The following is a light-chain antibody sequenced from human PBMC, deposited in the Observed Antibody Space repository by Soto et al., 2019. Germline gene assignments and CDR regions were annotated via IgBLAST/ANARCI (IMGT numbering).Light chain of an antibody. CDR2: GAS. V-gene: IGKV3-15*01. J-gene: IGKJ4*01. CDR3: QQYNNWPLLT. CDR1: QSVSSN. Sequence: EIVMTQSPATLSVSPGERATLSCRASQSVSSNLAWYLQKPGQAPRLLIYGASTRATGIPDRFSGSGSGTEFTLAISSLQSEDFAVYCCQQYNNWPLLTFGGGTKVEIK.